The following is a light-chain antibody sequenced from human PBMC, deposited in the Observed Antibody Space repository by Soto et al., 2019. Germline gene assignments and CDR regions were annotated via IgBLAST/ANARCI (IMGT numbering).Light chain of an antibody. CDR2: GAS. V-gene: IGKV3-15*01. CDR1: QSVSSN. CDR3: QHYNNWPRT. J-gene: IGKJ1*01. Sequence: EIVMTQSPATLSVSPGERATLSCRASQSVSSNLAWYQQKPGQAPRLLIYGASTRATGIPARFSGSGSGTEFTPTISSLKSEDFSVYYCQHYNNWPRTFGQGTKVEIK.